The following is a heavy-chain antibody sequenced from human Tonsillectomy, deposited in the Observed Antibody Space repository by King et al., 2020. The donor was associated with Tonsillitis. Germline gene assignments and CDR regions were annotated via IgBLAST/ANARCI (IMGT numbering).Heavy chain of an antibody. Sequence: VQLVESGGGLVQPGGSLRLSCAASGFTFTTYAMSWVRQAPGKGLEWVSGISGSDDSTYYADSVKGRFTISRDNSRNTLYLQMNSLRADDTAVYYCAKGLTAAAGNDAFDIWGQGTMLTVSS. V-gene: IGHV3-23*04. CDR2: ISGSDDST. J-gene: IGHJ3*02. CDR1: GFTFTTYA. CDR3: AKGLTAAAGNDAFDI. D-gene: IGHD6-13*01.